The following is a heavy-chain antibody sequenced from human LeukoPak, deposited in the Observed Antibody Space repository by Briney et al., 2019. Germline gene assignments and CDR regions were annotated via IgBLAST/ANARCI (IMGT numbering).Heavy chain of an antibody. V-gene: IGHV3-21*01. CDR1: GVTFSSYS. D-gene: IGHD5-12*01. CDR2: ISSSSSYI. Sequence: TGGSLRLSCAASGVTFSSYSMNWVRQAPGKGLECVSSISSSSSYIYYADSVEGRFTISRDNAKNSLYLQMNSLRAEDTAVYYCAGAIVATAAYYFDYWGQGTLVTVSS. CDR3: AGAIVATAAYYFDY. J-gene: IGHJ4*02.